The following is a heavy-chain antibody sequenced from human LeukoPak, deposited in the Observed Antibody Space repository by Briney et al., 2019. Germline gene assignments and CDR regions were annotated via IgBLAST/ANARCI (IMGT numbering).Heavy chain of an antibody. J-gene: IGHJ4*02. Sequence: PGGSLRLSCAASGFTFTNYWMSWVRQAPGKGLEWVANINKYGSEKYYVDSVKGRFTISRDNAQNSLYLHMNSLRVEDTAVYYCARHPVSSFESWGQGALVTVSS. V-gene: IGHV3-7*05. D-gene: IGHD4-11*01. CDR1: GFTFTNYW. CDR2: INKYGSEK. CDR3: ARHPVSSFES.